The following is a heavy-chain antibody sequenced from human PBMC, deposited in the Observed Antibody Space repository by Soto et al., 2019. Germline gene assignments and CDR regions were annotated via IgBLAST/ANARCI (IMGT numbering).Heavy chain of an antibody. V-gene: IGHV1-3*01. CDR1: GYTFTSYA. CDR3: AIDPYYDSSGYLASNGMDV. CDR2: INAGNGNT. D-gene: IGHD3-22*01. J-gene: IGHJ6*02. Sequence: ASVKVSCKASGYTFTSYAMHWVSQTTGQRLEWMGWINAGNGNTKYSQKFQGRVTITRDTSASTAYMELNSLRAEDTAVYYCAIDPYYDSSGYLASNGMDVWGQGTTVTVSS.